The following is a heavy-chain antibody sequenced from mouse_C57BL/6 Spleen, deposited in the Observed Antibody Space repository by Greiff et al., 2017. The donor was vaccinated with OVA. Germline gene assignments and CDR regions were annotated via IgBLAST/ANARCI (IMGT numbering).Heavy chain of an antibody. V-gene: IGHV1-61*01. Sequence: VQLQQPGAELVRPGSSVKLSCKASGYTFTSYWMDWVKQRPGQGLEWIGNIYPSDSETHYNQKFQDKATLTVDKSSSTAYMQLSSLTSEDSAVYYCARERAYYSNSSMDYWGQGTSVTVSS. CDR1: GYTFTSYW. D-gene: IGHD2-5*01. CDR3: ARERAYYSNSSMDY. CDR2: IYPSDSET. J-gene: IGHJ4*01.